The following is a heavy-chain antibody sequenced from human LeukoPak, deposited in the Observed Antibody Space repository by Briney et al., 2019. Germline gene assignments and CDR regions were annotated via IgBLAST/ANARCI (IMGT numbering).Heavy chain of an antibody. CDR3: ARDINPHGFDP. Sequence: PSETLSLTCTVSGASISRYYWSWIRQSAGKGLEWIGRFNISGSTHYNPSLKSRVTMSVGTSKNQFSLKLSSVTAADTAVYYCARDINPHGFDPWGQGTLVTVSS. V-gene: IGHV4-4*07. J-gene: IGHJ5*02. CDR2: FNISGST. CDR1: GASISRYY.